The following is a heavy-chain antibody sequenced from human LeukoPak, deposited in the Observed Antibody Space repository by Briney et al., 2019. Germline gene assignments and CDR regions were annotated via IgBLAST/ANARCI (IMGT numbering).Heavy chain of an antibody. Sequence: SETLSLTCTVSGGSISSYYWGWIRQPPGKGLEWIGYIHYSGSTNYNPSLKSRVTISVDTSKNQFSLKLSSVTAADTAVYYCARQLWSPYYFDYWGQGTLVTVSS. CDR1: GGSISSYY. D-gene: IGHD5-18*01. CDR2: IHYSGST. CDR3: ARQLWSPYYFDY. V-gene: IGHV4-59*08. J-gene: IGHJ4*02.